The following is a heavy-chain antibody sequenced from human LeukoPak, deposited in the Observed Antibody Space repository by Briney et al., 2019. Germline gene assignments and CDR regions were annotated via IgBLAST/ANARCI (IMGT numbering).Heavy chain of an antibody. Sequence: GGSLRLSCAASGFTFSSYAMHWVRQAPGKGLEWVAIISNDGSDNYYADSVRGRFTISRYNSKNTLYLQMSSLRAEYTAVYYCARYTAMVFDYWGQGTLVTVSS. J-gene: IGHJ4*02. CDR3: ARYTAMVFDY. CDR2: ISNDGSDN. V-gene: IGHV3-30*04. D-gene: IGHD5-18*01. CDR1: GFTFSSYA.